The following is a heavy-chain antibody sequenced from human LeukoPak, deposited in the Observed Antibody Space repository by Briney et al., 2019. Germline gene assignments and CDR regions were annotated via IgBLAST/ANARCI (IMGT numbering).Heavy chain of an antibody. CDR1: GGSISSYY. CDR3: ATGYYYDSSGYIDY. J-gene: IGHJ4*02. Sequence: SETLSLTCTVSGGSISSYYWSWIRQPPGKGLEWIGYVYTSGSTNYNPSLKSRVTISVDTSKNQFSLKLSSVTAADTAVYYCATGYYYDSSGYIDYWGQGTLLTVSS. D-gene: IGHD3-22*01. V-gene: IGHV4-4*09. CDR2: VYTSGST.